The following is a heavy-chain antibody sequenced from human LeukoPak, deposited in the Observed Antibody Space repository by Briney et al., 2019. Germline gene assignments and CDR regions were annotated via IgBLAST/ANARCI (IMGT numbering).Heavy chain of an antibody. Sequence: GGSLRLSCAASGFTFGYYWMSWVRQAPGHGLEWVANIKGDGSDKYYVDSVKSRFTISRDNSKNSLYLQMNSLRAEDTAVYYCARYLYYSSSLDYWGQGTLVTVSS. V-gene: IGHV3-7*03. CDR3: ARYLYYSSSLDY. D-gene: IGHD3-22*01. CDR1: GFTFGYYW. J-gene: IGHJ4*02. CDR2: IKGDGSDK.